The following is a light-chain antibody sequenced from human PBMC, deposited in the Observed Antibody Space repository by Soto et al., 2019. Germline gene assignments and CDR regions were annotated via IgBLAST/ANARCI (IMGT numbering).Light chain of an antibody. CDR3: AAWDDSLKAWV. Sequence: QSVLTQPPSVSGTPGQRVTISCSGSYSNIGNTVVAWYQLLPGTAPKLLIYSNDHRPSGVPDRFSGSKSGTSASLGISGLQSADEAEYYCAAWDDSLKAWVFGGGTKVTVL. J-gene: IGLJ3*02. CDR2: SND. V-gene: IGLV1-44*01. CDR1: YSNIGNTV.